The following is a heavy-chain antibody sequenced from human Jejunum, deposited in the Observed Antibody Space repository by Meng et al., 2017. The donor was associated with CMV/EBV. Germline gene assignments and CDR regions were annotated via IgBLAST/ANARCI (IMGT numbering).Heavy chain of an antibody. J-gene: IGHJ5*02. D-gene: IGHD3-22*01. CDR1: YF. CDR2: INPSSGST. Sequence: YFMHWVRQAPGQGLEWMEIINPSSGSTTYARKLQGRVTMTRDPSTSTFYMELSSLTSEDTAVYFCSRGPYYYESSGYYGGQSNWFDPWGQGTLVTVSS. CDR3: SRGPYYYESSGYYGGQSNWFDP. V-gene: IGHV1-46*04.